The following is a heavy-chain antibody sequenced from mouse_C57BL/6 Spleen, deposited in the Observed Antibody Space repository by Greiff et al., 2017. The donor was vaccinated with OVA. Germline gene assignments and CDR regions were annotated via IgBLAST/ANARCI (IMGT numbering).Heavy chain of an antibody. CDR2: ISYDGSN. Sequence: EVQRVESGPGLVKPSQSLSLTCSVTGYSITSGYFWYWIRQPPGNILEWMGYISYDGSNNYNPSLKNRISITRDTSKNQFFLKLNSVTTEDTATYYDAREKDSYDGYYLSYWYFDVWGTGTTVTVSS. CDR1: GYSITSGYF. V-gene: IGHV3-6*01. CDR3: AREKDSYDGYYLSYWYFDV. D-gene: IGHD2-3*01. J-gene: IGHJ1*03.